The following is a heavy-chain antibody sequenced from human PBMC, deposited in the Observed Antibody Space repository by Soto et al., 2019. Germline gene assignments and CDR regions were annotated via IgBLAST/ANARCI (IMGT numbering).Heavy chain of an antibody. CDR2: IYYGGTT. V-gene: IGHV4-59*08. D-gene: IGHD3-22*01. CDR1: GGSFIPNY. J-gene: IGHJ5*02. Sequence: SETLSLTCAVSGGSFIPNYWSWIRQPPGKGLEWVGYIYYGGTTSYNPSLQSRVTISLETSKSQFSLRLTSVTAADTAVYYCARLGAYYQCPDPWGPGTLVTVSS. CDR3: ARLGAYYQCPDP.